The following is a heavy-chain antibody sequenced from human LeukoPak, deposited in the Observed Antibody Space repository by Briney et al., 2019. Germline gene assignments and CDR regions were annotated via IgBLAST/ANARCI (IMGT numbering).Heavy chain of an antibody. Sequence: SGTLSLTCAVSGGSISSSYWWSWVRQPPGKGLEWIGEIYHSGSTDYNPSLKSRVTISADTSKNQFTLKLSSVTAADTAVFYCASVDASVLYFHSWGQGALVTVSS. CDR1: GGSISSSYW. D-gene: IGHD5-12*01. CDR2: IYHSGST. CDR3: ASVDASVLYFHS. V-gene: IGHV4-4*02. J-gene: IGHJ4*02.